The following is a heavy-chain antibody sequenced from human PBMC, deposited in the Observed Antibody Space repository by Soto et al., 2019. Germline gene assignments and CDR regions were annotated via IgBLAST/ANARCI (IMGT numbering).Heavy chain of an antibody. CDR2: MSPTGGT. J-gene: IGHJ6*02. CDR3: ATLTTDAYGVDV. D-gene: IGHD1-1*01. V-gene: IGHV4-4*07. CDR1: GGPINTYY. Sequence: QVQLRESGPGLVEPSETLSLTCIVSGGPINTYYWSWIRQPGGQGLEWIGRMSPTGGTEYNPSLRSRATMSVDTSKNQFALRLSSVTAADTAVYYCATLTTDAYGVDVWGQGTTVTVS.